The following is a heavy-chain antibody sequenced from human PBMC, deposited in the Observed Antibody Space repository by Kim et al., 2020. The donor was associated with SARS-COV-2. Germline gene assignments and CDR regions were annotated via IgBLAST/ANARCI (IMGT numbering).Heavy chain of an antibody. CDR1: GFTFGDYA. CDR2: IRSKAYGGTT. Sequence: GGSLRLSCTASGFTFGDYAMSWVRQAPGKGLEWVGFIRSKAYGGTTEYAASVKGRFTISRDDSKSIAYLQMNSLKTEDTAVYYCTRASYDILTGVRHWGQGTLVTVSS. D-gene: IGHD3-9*01. V-gene: IGHV3-49*04. CDR3: TRASYDILTGVRH. J-gene: IGHJ1*01.